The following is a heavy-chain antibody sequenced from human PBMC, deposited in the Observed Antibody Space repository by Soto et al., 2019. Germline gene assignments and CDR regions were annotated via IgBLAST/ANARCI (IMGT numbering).Heavy chain of an antibody. Sequence: PGGSLRLSCAASGFPVSSNYMSWVRQAPGKGLEWVSVIYSGGSTYYADSVKGRFTISRDNSKNTLYLQMNSLRAEDTAVYYCARIYYGSGHHAFDIWGQGTMVTVSS. CDR3: ARIYYGSGHHAFDI. CDR1: GFPVSSNY. D-gene: IGHD3-10*01. CDR2: IYSGGST. J-gene: IGHJ3*02. V-gene: IGHV3-66*01.